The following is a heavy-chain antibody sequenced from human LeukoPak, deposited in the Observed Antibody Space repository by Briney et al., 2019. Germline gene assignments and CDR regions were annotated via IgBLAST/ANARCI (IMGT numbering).Heavy chain of an antibody. J-gene: IGHJ4*02. CDR2: ISSSRSTI. V-gene: IGHV3-48*01. CDR3: AKGPLSGSSGYYYADY. CDR1: GFTFSSFS. Sequence: GGSLRLSCVASGFTFSSFSMNWVRQAPGKGLEWVSYISSSRSTIYYADSVKGRFTISRDNSKNTLYLQMNSLRAEDTAVYYCAKGPLSGSSGYYYADYWGQGTLVTVSS. D-gene: IGHD3-22*01.